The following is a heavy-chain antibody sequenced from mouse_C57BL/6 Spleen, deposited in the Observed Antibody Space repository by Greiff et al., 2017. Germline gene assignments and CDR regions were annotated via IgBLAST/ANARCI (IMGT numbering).Heavy chain of an antibody. CDR1: GFTFSSYA. Sequence: EVQRVESGGGLVKPGGSLKLSCAASGFTFSSYAMSWVRQTPEKRLEWVATISDGGSYTYYPDNVKGRFTISRDNAKNNLYLQMSHLKSEDTAMYYCARGRQLRPYYFDYWGQGTTLTVSS. J-gene: IGHJ2*01. CDR2: ISDGGSYT. V-gene: IGHV5-4*01. D-gene: IGHD3-2*02. CDR3: ARGRQLRPYYFDY.